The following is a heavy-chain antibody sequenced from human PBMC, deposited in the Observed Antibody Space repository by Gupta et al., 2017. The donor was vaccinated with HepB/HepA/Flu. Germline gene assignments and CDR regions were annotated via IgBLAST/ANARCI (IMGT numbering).Heavy chain of an antibody. Sequence: QVQLVQSGAEVKKPGSPVKVSRKAAGGTFRSYGVSWVRQAPGQGLEWMGGILPIFGTTDYAQKFQGRVTITADESTTTAYMELSSLRSEDTAMYYCAREHSRSSGVFDYWGQGTLVTVSS. J-gene: IGHJ4*02. CDR1: GGTFRSYG. V-gene: IGHV1-69*01. CDR3: AREHSRSSGVFDY. D-gene: IGHD6-6*01. CDR2: ILPIFGTT.